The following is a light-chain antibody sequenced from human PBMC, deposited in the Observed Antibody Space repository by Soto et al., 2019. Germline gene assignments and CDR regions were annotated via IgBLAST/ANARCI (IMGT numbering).Light chain of an antibody. CDR1: QSLSSN. J-gene: IGKJ4*01. V-gene: IGKV3-15*01. CDR3: QQYRNSPVT. Sequence: EIVLTQSPATLSLSPGERSTLSCMASQSLSSNLAWYQQKVGQPPRLLIYAASTRATGIPARFTGSESGTEFTLTITSLQSEDFAVYYCQQYRNSPVTVGEGTKVDIK. CDR2: AAS.